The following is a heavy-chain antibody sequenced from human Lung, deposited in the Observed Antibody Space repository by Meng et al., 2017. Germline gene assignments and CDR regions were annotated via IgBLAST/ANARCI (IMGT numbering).Heavy chain of an antibody. Sequence: QVQLQHVGAGLLKPSEILSLTCVVSGGSFSDYYWSWLRQPPGKGLEWIGEINHSGSTNYNPSLESRATISVDTSQNNLSLKLSSVTAADSAVYYCARGPTTMAHDFDYWGQGTLVTVSS. D-gene: IGHD4-11*01. CDR2: INHSGST. CDR3: ARGPTTMAHDFDY. J-gene: IGHJ4*02. V-gene: IGHV4-34*01. CDR1: GGSFSDYY.